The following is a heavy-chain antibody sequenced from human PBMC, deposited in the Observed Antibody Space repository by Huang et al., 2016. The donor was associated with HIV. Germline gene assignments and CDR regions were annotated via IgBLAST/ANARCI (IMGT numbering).Heavy chain of an antibody. D-gene: IGHD3-22*01. J-gene: IGHJ4*02. CDR2: ISYTGINI. CDR3: ARGRDGRSGFYFGDFDN. Sequence: QVQLVESGGGVVQPGRSLRLSCAASGFTFTNYAMHWVRQAPGKGVECVTLISYTGINIYYTDAVKGRFSISRDNSKSTMFLHMNRLRFEDTAVYYCARGRDGRSGFYFGDFDNWGQGILVTVSS. CDR1: GFTFTNYA. V-gene: IGHV3-30*10.